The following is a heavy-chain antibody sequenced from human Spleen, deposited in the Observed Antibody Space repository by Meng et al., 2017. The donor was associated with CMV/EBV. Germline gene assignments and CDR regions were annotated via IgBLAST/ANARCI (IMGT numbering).Heavy chain of an antibody. CDR3: AKSYIAARPGFDY. CDR2: INPIFGTP. V-gene: IGHV1-69*05. J-gene: IGHJ4*02. Sequence: FGYTCTGYYIHWVRQAPGQGLEWMGGINPIFGTPDYAQKFQGRVTITTDESTSTAYMELSSLRSEDTAIYYCAKSYIAARPGFDYWGQGTLVTVSS. CDR1: GYTCTGYY. D-gene: IGHD6-6*01.